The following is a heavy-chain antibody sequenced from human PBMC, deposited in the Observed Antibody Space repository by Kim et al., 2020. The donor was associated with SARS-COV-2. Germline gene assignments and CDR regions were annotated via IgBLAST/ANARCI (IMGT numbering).Heavy chain of an antibody. CDR3: ARDPRGLGATWSYFDY. D-gene: IGHD1-26*01. Sequence: KFPGRVTITADESTSTAYMELSSLRSEDTAVYYCARDPRGLGATWSYFDYWGQGTLVTVSS. J-gene: IGHJ4*02. V-gene: IGHV1-69*01.